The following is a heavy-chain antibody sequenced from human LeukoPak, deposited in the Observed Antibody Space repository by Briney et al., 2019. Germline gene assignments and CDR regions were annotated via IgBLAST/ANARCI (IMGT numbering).Heavy chain of an antibody. V-gene: IGHV1-2*04. CDR2: INLNSGGT. CDR3: AIEYYDILTGYPTPDYGMDV. CDR1: GYTFTGYY. J-gene: IGHJ6*02. Sequence: ASVKVSCKASGYTFTGYYMHWVRQAPGQGLEWMGWINLNSGGTNYAQKFQGWVTMTRDTSISTAYMELSRLRSDDTAVYCCAIEYYDILTGYPTPDYGMDVWGQGTTVTVSS. D-gene: IGHD3-9*01.